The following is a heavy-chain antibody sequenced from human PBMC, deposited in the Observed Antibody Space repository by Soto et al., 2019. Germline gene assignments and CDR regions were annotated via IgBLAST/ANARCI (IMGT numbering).Heavy chain of an antibody. CDR3: ARLSAHDAFDI. V-gene: IGHV3-11*01. J-gene: IGHJ3*02. Sequence: QVQLVESGGGLVKPGGSLSLSCAASGFTFSDYYMSWVRQAPGKGLEWVSYISSSGSSLYYADSVKGRFTISRDNAQNSLYLQMNRLRAEDTALYYCARLSAHDAFDIWGQGTMVTVSS. CDR1: GFTFSDYY. CDR2: ISSSGSSL.